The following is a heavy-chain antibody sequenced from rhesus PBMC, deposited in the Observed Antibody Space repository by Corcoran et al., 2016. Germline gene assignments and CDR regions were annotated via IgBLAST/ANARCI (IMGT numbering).Heavy chain of an antibody. V-gene: IGHV4-173*01. CDR3: ARDGAYLDWPG. CDR1: GRSISINS. CDR2: ISGSGGST. Sequence: QVQLQESGPRLLQTSETLSLTCAVSGRSISINSCCSIRQPPGKGLEWIGRISGSGGSTDYNPSLKSRVTISTDTSKNQFSLKLSSVTAADTAVYYCARDGAYLDWPGWGPGVLVTVSS. J-gene: IGHJ5-1*01. D-gene: IGHD3-3*01.